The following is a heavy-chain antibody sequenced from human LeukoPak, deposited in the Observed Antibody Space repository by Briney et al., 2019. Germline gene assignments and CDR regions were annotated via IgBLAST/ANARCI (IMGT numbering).Heavy chain of an antibody. V-gene: IGHV3-23*01. CDR1: GFTFSIYA. CDR3: AKVATPNTLDALDI. J-gene: IGHJ3*02. D-gene: IGHD1/OR15-1a*01. Sequence: GGSLRLSCAASGFTFSIYAMSWVRQAPGKGLEWVSLISLSDSIFYADSVKGRFTISRDNFKSTVHLQMDGLRVDDTAVYYCAKVATPNTLDALDIWGQGTMVTVSS. CDR2: ISLSDSI.